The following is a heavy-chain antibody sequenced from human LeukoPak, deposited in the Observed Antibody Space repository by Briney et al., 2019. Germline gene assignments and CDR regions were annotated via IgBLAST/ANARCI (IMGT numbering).Heavy chain of an antibody. CDR3: ASPGDGDYWDY. J-gene: IGHJ4*02. CDR2: IIPIFGTA. Sequence: GASVKVSCKASGGTFSSYAISWVRQAPGQGLEWMGGIIPIFGTANYAQKLQGRVTITADESTSTAYMELSSLRSEDTAVYYCASPGDGDYWDYWGQGTLVTVSS. V-gene: IGHV1-69*13. CDR1: GGTFSSYA. D-gene: IGHD7-27*01.